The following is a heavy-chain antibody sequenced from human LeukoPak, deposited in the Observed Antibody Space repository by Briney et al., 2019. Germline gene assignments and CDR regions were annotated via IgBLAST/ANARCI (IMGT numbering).Heavy chain of an antibody. CDR1: GGTFSSYA. D-gene: IGHD2-2*01. J-gene: IGHJ3*02. Sequence: SVKVSCKASGGTFSSYAISWVRQAPGQGLEWMGRIIPIFGTANYAQKFQGRVTITADESTSTAYMELSSLRSEDTAVYYCARVAVVPAATVWAFDIWGQGTMVTVSS. CDR3: ARVAVVPAATVWAFDI. V-gene: IGHV1-69*13. CDR2: IIPIFGTA.